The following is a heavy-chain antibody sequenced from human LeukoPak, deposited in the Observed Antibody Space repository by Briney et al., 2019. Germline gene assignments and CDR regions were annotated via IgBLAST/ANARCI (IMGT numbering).Heavy chain of an antibody. CDR3: AKELVRVTSGGMDV. V-gene: IGHV3-23*01. D-gene: IGHD3-10*01. CDR2: ISGSGGST. Sequence: GGSLRLSCAPSGFTFSRYAMSWVRQAPGKGLEWVSAISGSGGSTYYADSVKGRFTISRHNSKNTLYLQMNSLRAEDTAVYYCAKELVRVTSGGMDVWGEGTTVTVSS. J-gene: IGHJ6*04. CDR1: GFTFSRYA.